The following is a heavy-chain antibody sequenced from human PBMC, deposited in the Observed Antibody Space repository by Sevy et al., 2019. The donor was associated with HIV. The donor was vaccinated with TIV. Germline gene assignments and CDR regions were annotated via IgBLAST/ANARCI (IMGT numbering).Heavy chain of an antibody. V-gene: IGHV3-23*01. CDR2: ISGSGGST. J-gene: IGHJ4*02. CDR1: GFTFSSYA. Sequence: GGSLRLSCAASGFTFSSYAMSWVRQAPGKGLEWVSAISGSGGSTYYADSVKGRFTISRDNSENTLYLQMNSLRAEDTAVYYCAKLYCSSTSCPYFDYWGQGTLVTVSS. CDR3: AKLYCSSTSCPYFDY. D-gene: IGHD2-2*01.